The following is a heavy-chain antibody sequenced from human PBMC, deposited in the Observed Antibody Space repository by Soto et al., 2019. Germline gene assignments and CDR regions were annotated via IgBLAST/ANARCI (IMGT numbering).Heavy chain of an antibody. D-gene: IGHD1-26*01. CDR2: IIPIFGTA. CDR3: AGSLIRVGAFDI. Sequence: ASVKVSCKASGGTFSSYAISWVRQAPGQGLEWMGGIIPIFGTANYAQKFQGRVTITADESTSTAYMELSSLRSEDTAVYYCAGSLIRVGAFDIWGQGTMVTVSS. V-gene: IGHV1-69*13. CDR1: GGTFSSYA. J-gene: IGHJ3*02.